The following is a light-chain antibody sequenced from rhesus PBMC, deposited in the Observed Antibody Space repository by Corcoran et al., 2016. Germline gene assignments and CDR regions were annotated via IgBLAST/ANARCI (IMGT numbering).Light chain of an antibody. CDR2: KVT. J-gene: IGKJ4*01. Sequence: DIVMTQTPLSLPVTPGEPASISCRSSQSLLHSNGNTYLDWYLQKPGQYPRLLIDKVTNQESGVPERLGGSGSGTDCTLRIGRVEPEEVGVYYCMQSTKAPLTFGGGTKVELK. CDR1: QSLLHSNGNTY. CDR3: MQSTKAPLT. V-gene: IGKV2S2*01.